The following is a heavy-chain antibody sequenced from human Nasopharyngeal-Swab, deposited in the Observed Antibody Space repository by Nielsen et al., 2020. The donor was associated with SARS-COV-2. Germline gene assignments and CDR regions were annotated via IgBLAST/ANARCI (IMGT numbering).Heavy chain of an antibody. CDR1: GFTFSSYS. Sequence: GESLKISCAASGFTFSSYSMHWVRQAPGKGLEWVAGISYDGSNKYYADSVKGRFTISRDNSKNTLYLQMNSLRAEDTAVYYCARTLGSADAFDIWGQGTMVTVSS. CDR2: ISYDGSNK. CDR3: ARTLGSADAFDI. J-gene: IGHJ3*02. D-gene: IGHD7-27*01. V-gene: IGHV3-30*04.